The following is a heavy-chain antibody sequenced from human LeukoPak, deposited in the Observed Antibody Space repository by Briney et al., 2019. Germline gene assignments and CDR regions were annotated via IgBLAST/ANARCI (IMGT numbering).Heavy chain of an antibody. CDR3: ARDNYDILGLTEYYYYGMDV. J-gene: IGHJ6*02. Sequence: PGGSLRLSCAASGFTFSSYSMNWVRQAPGKGLEWVSYISSSSSTIYYADSVKGGFTISRDNAKNSLYLPMNSLRAEDTAVYYCARDNYDILGLTEYYYYGMDVWGQGTTVTVSS. D-gene: IGHD3-9*01. CDR2: ISSSSSTI. CDR1: GFTFSSYS. V-gene: IGHV3-48*04.